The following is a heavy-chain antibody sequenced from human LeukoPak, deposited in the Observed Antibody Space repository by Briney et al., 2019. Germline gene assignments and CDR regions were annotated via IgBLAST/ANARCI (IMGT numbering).Heavy chain of an antibody. D-gene: IGHD5-18*01. V-gene: IGHV4-38-2*02. CDR3: ARDWGYSYGYFDY. CDR2: IYHSGST. Sequence: PSETLSLTCAVSGYSISSGYYWGWIRQPPGKGLEWIGNIYHSGSTYYNPSLKSRVTISVDTSKNQFSLKLSSVTAADTAVYYCARDWGYSYGYFDYWGQGTLVTVSS. CDR1: GYSISSGYY. J-gene: IGHJ4*02.